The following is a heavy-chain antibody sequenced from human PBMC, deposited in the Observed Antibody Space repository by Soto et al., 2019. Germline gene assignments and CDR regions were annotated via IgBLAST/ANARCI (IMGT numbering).Heavy chain of an antibody. Sequence: EVQLVESGGGLVQPGESLRLSCAASGFTFSSYWMHWVRQAPGKGLVWVSRINSDGSRTNYADYVKGRFTVSRDNAKNTQYLQMNCLRAEDTDVYYCARVLTGSWNWFDPWGQGTLVTVSS. CDR2: INSDGSRT. J-gene: IGHJ5*02. CDR1: GFTFSSYW. CDR3: ARVLTGSWNWFDP. V-gene: IGHV3-74*01. D-gene: IGHD6-13*01.